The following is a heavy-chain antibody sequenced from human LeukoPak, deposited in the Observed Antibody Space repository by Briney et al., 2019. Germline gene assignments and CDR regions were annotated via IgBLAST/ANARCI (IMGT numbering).Heavy chain of an antibody. V-gene: IGHV3-30*02. J-gene: IGHJ4*02. CDR2: IRYDGSNK. CDR1: GFTFSSYG. D-gene: IGHD6-19*01. Sequence: PGGSLRLSCAASGFTFSSYGMHWVRQAPGKGLEWVAFIRYDGSNKYYADSVKGRFTISRDNSKNTLYLQMNGLRAEDTAVYYCAKDYSSGWYGPFDYWGQGTLVTVSS. CDR3: AKDYSSGWYGPFDY.